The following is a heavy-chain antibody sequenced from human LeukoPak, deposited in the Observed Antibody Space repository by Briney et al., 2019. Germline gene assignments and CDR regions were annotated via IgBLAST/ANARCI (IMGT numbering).Heavy chain of an antibody. J-gene: IGHJ5*02. D-gene: IGHD6-19*01. CDR1: GYTFTSYD. V-gene: IGHV1-8*01. Sequence: ASVKVSCKASGYTFTSYDINWVRHATGQGLEWMGWMNPNSGNTGYAQKFQGRVTMTRNTSISTAYMELSSLRSEDTAVYYCARMVAVAGTSWFDPWGQGTLVTVSS. CDR3: ARMVAVAGTSWFDP. CDR2: MNPNSGNT.